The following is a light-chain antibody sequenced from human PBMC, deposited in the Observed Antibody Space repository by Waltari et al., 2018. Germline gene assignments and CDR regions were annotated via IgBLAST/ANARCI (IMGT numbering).Light chain of an antibody. V-gene: IGLV2-14*03. CDR2: DVT. J-gene: IGLJ2*01. CDR1: SSDIGDYDY. Sequence: QSALTQPASVSGSPGQSITISCTGTSSDIGDYDYVSWYQQSPRGPPKLMINDVTVRPSGVSIRFSCSNSGSTASLTISGLQTEDEAFYDCSSYTTTSTRVLCGGGTKLTVL. CDR3: SSYTTTSTRVL.